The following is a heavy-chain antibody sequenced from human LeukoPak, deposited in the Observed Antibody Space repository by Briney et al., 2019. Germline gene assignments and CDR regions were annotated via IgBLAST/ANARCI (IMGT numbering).Heavy chain of an antibody. J-gene: IGHJ4*02. CDR3: AKDANYFDSGSYLIPFDF. CDR1: RFTFSRNP. V-gene: IGHV3-23*01. D-gene: IGHD3-22*01. CDR2: ICGNGVAT. Sequence: GGSLRLSCAASRFTFSRNPMNWLRQAPGKALEWVASICGNGVATYYAVSVKGRFNISRDNSKNTLYLQMNSLRTEDTAVYHCAKDANYFDSGSYLIPFDFWGQGTLVTVSS.